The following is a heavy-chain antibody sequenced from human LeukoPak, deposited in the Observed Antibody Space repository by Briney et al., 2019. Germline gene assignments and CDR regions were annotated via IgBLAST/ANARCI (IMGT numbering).Heavy chain of an antibody. Sequence: GGSLRLSCAASGFTFSSYAMHWVRQAPGKGLEWVAVISYDGSNKYYADSMKGRFTISRDNSKNTLYLQMNSLRAEDTAVYYCARDYYDFWSGYSAHDAFDIWGQGTMVTVSS. J-gene: IGHJ3*02. CDR2: ISYDGSNK. CDR3: ARDYYDFWSGYSAHDAFDI. CDR1: GFTFSSYA. V-gene: IGHV3-30-3*01. D-gene: IGHD3-3*01.